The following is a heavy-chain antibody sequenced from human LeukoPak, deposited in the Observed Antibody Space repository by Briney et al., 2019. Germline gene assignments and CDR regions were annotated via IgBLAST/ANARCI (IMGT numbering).Heavy chain of an antibody. Sequence: ASVKVSCKASGYTFTGYYMHWVRQAPGQGLEWMGRINPNSGGTNYAQKFQGRVTMTRDTSISTAYMELSRLRSDDTAVYYCAGVPPYRYSYGPFDYWGQGTLVTVSS. CDR1: GYTFTGYY. CDR3: AGVPPYRYSYGPFDY. D-gene: IGHD5-18*01. CDR2: INPNSGGT. V-gene: IGHV1-2*06. J-gene: IGHJ4*02.